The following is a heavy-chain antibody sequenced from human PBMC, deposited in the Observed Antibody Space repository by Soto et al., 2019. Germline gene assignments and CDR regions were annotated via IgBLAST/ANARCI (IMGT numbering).Heavy chain of an antibody. V-gene: IGHV3-30-3*01. J-gene: IGHJ4*02. D-gene: IGHD6-19*01. CDR3: ARDERVDWQWLVSVVDY. CDR2: ISYDGSNK. Sequence: PGGSLRLSCAASGFTFSSYAMHWVRQAPGKGLEWVAVISYDGSNKYYADSVKGRFTISRDNSKNTLYLQMNSLRAEDTAVYYCARDERVDWQWLVSVVDYWGQGTLVTVSS. CDR1: GFTFSSYA.